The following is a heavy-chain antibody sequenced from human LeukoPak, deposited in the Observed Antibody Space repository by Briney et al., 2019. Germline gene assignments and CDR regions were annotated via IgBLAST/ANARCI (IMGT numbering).Heavy chain of an antibody. CDR2: IYLTGST. J-gene: IGHJ4*02. V-gene: IGHV4-38-2*02. CDR1: GYSISSGYY. Sequence: SETLSLTCTVSGYSISSGYYWGWIRQPPGKGLEWIGNIYLTGSTYYNPSLKSRVTISVDTSKNQFSLKLSSVTAADTAVYYCARDRGTWNDDGFDYWGQGTLVTVSS. D-gene: IGHD1-1*01. CDR3: ARDRGTWNDDGFDY.